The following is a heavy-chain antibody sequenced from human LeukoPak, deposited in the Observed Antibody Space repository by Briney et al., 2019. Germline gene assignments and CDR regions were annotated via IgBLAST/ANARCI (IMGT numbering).Heavy chain of an antibody. CDR2: ISGSGGST. CDR3: AKHYYGSGRTNYYFDY. J-gene: IGHJ4*02. V-gene: IGHV3-23*01. D-gene: IGHD3-10*01. Sequence: PGGSLRLSCAASGFTFSSYGMSWVRQAPGNGLEWVSAISGSGGSTYYADSVKGRFTISRDNSKNTLYLQMNSLRAEDTAVYNCAKHYYGSGRTNYYFDYWGQGTLVTVSS. CDR1: GFTFSSYG.